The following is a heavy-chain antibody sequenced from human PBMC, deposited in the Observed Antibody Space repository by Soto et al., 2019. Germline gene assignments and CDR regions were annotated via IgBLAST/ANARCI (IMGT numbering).Heavy chain of an antibody. CDR3: ARVRRGIIIAQYYYYGMDV. CDR1: GGSFGGYY. CDR2: INHSGNI. Sequence: SETLSLTCAVYGGSFGGYYWSWIRQSPEKGLEWIGEINHSGNILYNPSLESRATISVDTSKNQFSLTLSSVTAADTAVYYCARVRRGIIIAQYYYYGMDVWGQGTTVTSP. V-gene: IGHV4-34*01. J-gene: IGHJ6*02. D-gene: IGHD3-10*01.